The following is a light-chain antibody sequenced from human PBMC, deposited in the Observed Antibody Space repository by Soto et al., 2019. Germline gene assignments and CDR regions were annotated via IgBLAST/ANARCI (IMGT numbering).Light chain of an antibody. J-gene: IGLJ2*01. Sequence: QSVLTQPPAVSGAPGQRVTISCTGSSSSIGARYDVHWYQHLPGTAPKLLIYGNNNRPPGVPDRFSGSKSGTSASLAITGLQAEDEANYYCQSYASSLKDSVVFGGGTKLTVL. CDR1: SSSIGARYD. CDR3: QSYASSLKDSVV. V-gene: IGLV1-40*01. CDR2: GNN.